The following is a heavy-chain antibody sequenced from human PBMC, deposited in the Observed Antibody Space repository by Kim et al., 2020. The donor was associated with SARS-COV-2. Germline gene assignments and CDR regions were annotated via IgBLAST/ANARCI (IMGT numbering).Heavy chain of an antibody. CDR1: GGSFSGYY. CDR2: INHSGST. CDR3: ARGRWSVAVAGTSHYLFDY. Sequence: SETLSLTCAVYGGSFSGYYWSWIRQPPGKGLEWIGEINHSGSTNYNPSLKSRVTISVDTSKNQFSLKLSSVTAADTAVYYCARGRWSVAVAGTSHYLFDYWGQGTLVTVSS. J-gene: IGHJ4*02. V-gene: IGHV4-34*01. D-gene: IGHD6-19*01.